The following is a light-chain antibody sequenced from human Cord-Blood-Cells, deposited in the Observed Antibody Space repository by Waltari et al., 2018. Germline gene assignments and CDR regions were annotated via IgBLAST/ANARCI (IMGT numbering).Light chain of an antibody. V-gene: IGKV3-11*01. CDR1: QSVSSY. CDR2: DAS. Sequence: DIVLTQSPATLSLSPGDRATLSCRASQSVSSYLAWYQQKPGQAPKLLIYDASNIATGIPARFSGSGSGTDFTLTISSLEPEDFAVYYCQQHSNWPTFGGGTKVEIK. J-gene: IGKJ4*01. CDR3: QQHSNWPT.